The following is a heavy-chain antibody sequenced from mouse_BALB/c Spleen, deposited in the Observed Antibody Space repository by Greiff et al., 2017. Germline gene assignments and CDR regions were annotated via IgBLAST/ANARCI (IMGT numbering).Heavy chain of an antibody. CDR3: ARGDYAMDY. CDR1: GYTFTSYY. CDR2: IYPGNVNT. V-gene: IGHV1S56*01. J-gene: IGHJ4*01. Sequence: QVQLQQSGPELVKPGASVRISCKASGYTFTSYYIHWVKQRPGQGLEWIGWIYPGNVNTKYNEKFKGKATLTADKSSSTACMQLSSLTSEDSAVYFCARGDYAMDYWGQGTSVTVSS.